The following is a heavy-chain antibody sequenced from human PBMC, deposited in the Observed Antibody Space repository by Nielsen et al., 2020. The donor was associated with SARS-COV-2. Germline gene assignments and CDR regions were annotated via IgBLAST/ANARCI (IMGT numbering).Heavy chain of an antibody. CDR2: INPNSGGT. D-gene: IGHD2-15*01. J-gene: IGHJ6*02. CDR3: ARGDFIVVVPTSTGYYYCMDV. Sequence: WVRQAPGQGLEWMGWINPNSGGTNYAQKFQGRVTMTRDTSISTAYMELSRLRSDDTAVYYCARGDFIVVVPTSTGYYYCMDVWGQGTTVTVSS. V-gene: IGHV1-2*02.